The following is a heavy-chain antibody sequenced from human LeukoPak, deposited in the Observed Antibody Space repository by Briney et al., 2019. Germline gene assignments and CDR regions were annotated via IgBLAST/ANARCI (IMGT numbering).Heavy chain of an antibody. V-gene: IGHV3-23*01. CDR3: ARGSSASNYANIDF. CDR2: ISGSGGGT. CDR1: GFTFTSYA. J-gene: IGHJ4*02. Sequence: GGSLRLSCAASGFTFTSYAMSWVRQAPGQGLEWVSVISGSGGGTYYADSVKGRFTISRDNAKNTLDLQMNSLRGEETAVYYCARGSSASNYANIDFWGQGTLVTVSS. D-gene: IGHD2-2*01.